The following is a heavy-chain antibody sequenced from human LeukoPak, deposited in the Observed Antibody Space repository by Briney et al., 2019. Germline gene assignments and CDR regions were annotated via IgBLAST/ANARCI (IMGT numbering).Heavy chain of an antibody. J-gene: IGHJ4*02. CDR3: ARHHEAYYYGSGSSY. Sequence: GESLKISCKGSGYSFTSYWIGWVRQMPGKGLEWMGIIYPGDSDARYSPSFQGLVTISADKSISTAYLQWSSLKASDTAMYYCARHHEAYYYGSGSSYWGQGTLVTVSS. D-gene: IGHD3-10*01. V-gene: IGHV5-51*01. CDR1: GYSFTSYW. CDR2: IYPGDSDA.